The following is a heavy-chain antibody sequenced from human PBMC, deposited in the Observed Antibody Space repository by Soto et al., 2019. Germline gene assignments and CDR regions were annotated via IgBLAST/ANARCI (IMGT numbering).Heavy chain of an antibody. Sequence: PGGSLRLSCETSGLSFSDHWMTWVRQAPGKGLEWVSSISSTTNYIYYGDSMKGRFTISRDNAKNSLYLEMNSLRAEDTAVYYCARESEDLTSNFDYWGQGTLVTVSS. CDR1: GLSFSDHW. J-gene: IGHJ4*02. CDR2: ISSTTNYI. CDR3: ARESEDLTSNFDY. V-gene: IGHV3-21*06.